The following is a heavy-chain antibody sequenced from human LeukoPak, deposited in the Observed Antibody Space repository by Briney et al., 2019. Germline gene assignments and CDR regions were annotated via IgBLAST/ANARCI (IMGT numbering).Heavy chain of an antibody. J-gene: IGHJ4*02. CDR1: GGSFSGYY. V-gene: IGHV4-34*01. CDR3: ARETSLAGFASGLGFNY. D-gene: IGHD6-19*01. Sequence: SETLSLTCAVYGGSFSGYYWNWIRQPPGKGLEWIGESNHSGRTNYNPSLKSRVTISVDTSKNQFSLKLSSVTAADTATYYCARETSLAGFASGLGFNYWGQGILVTVSS. CDR2: SNHSGRT.